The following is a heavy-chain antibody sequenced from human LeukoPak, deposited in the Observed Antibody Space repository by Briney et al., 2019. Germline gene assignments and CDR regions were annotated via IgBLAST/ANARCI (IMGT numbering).Heavy chain of an antibody. V-gene: IGHV3-23*01. CDR1: GFTFSTYA. D-gene: IGHD6-6*01. Sequence: GGSLRLSCAASGFTFSTYAMTWLRQAPGKGLEWVSALSASGGKTYYADSVKGRFTISRDNSKNMLYLQMNSLGAEDTAVYYCAKVSRIAASDYWGQGTLVTVSS. CDR3: AKVSRIAASDY. J-gene: IGHJ4*02. CDR2: LSASGGKT.